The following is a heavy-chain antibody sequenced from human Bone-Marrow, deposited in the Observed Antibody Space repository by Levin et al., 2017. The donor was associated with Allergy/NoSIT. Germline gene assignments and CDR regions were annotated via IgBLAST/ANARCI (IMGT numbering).Heavy chain of an antibody. CDR2: IYPGDSDT. J-gene: IGHJ3*02. V-gene: IGHV5-51*01. CDR1: GYSFSSYW. D-gene: IGHD4-17*01. Sequence: NPGGSLRLSCQGSGYSFSSYWIAWVRQMPGKGLECMGIIYPGDSDTRYSPSFQGQVTISADKSISTAYLQWSSLKASDTAMYYCARENDYDDFISVFDIWGRGTMVTVSS. CDR3: ARENDYDDFISVFDI.